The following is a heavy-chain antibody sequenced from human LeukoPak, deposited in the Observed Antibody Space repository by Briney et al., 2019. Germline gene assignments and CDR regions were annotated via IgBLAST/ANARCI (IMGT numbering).Heavy chain of an antibody. D-gene: IGHD3-3*01. J-gene: IGHJ5*02. V-gene: IGHV1-24*01. CDR1: GYTLTELS. Sequence: ASVKVSCKASGYTLTELSMHWVRQAPGKGLEWMGGFDPEDGETIYAQKFQGRVTMTEDTSTDTAYMELSSLRSEDTAVYYCATALFIAYDFNWFDPWGQGTLVTVSS. CDR3: ATALFIAYDFNWFDP. CDR2: FDPEDGET.